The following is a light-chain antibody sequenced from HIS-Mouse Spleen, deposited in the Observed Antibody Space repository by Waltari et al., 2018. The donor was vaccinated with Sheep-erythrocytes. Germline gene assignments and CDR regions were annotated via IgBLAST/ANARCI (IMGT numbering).Light chain of an antibody. J-gene: IGLJ3*02. Sequence: QSALTQPASVSGSPGQSITISCTGTSSDVGSYNLVPWYQQHPGKAPKLMISGGRKRPSGVANRFSGSKSGNTASLTISGLQAEDEADYYCCSYAGSSTFAWVFCGGTKLTVL. CDR2: GGR. CDR1: SSDVGSYNL. CDR3: CSYAGSSTFAWV. V-gene: IGLV2-23*03.